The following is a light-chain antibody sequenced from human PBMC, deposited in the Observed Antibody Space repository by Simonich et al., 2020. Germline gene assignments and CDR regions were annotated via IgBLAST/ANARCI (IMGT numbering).Light chain of an antibody. CDR2: DAS. CDR3: QQRSNWPPYT. J-gene: IGKJ2*01. Sequence: EIVWTESPATLSLSPRERATLSYRASRCVSSYLAWYQQKPGQAPRLLTYDASNRATGLPARFSGSGSGTDFTLTISSLVPEDFAVYSCQQRSNWPPYTFGQGTQLEIK. CDR1: RCVSSY. V-gene: IGKV3-11*01.